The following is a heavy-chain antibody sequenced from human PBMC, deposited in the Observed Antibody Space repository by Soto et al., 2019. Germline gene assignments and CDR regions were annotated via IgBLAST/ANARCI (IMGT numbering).Heavy chain of an antibody. D-gene: IGHD2-2*01. CDR3: AREDIVLVPAAIDHYYGMDV. Sequence: GGSLRLSCAASGFTFSSYAMSWVRQTPGKGLEWVSTLSGSGGTTYYADSVKGQFTTSRDNSKNTLYLQMNSLRAEDTAVYYCAREDIVLVPAAIDHYYGMDVWGQGTTVTVSS. CDR1: GFTFSSYA. V-gene: IGHV3-23*01. CDR2: LSGSGGTT. J-gene: IGHJ6*02.